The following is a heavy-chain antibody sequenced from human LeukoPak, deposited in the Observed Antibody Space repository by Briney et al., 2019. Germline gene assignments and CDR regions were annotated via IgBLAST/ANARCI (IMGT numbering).Heavy chain of an antibody. J-gene: IGHJ4*02. Sequence: ASVKVSCKASGYTFTSYYMHWVRQAPGEGLEWMGIINPSGGSTNYAQKFQGRVTMTRDMSTSTVYMELSSLRSEDTAVYYCARLVVVVAAKYYFDYWGQGTLVTVSS. D-gene: IGHD2-15*01. CDR3: ARLVVVVAAKYYFDY. CDR1: GYTFTSYY. CDR2: INPSGGST. V-gene: IGHV1-46*01.